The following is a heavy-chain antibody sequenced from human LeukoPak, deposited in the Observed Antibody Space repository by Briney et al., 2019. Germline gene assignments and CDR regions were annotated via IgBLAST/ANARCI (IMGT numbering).Heavy chain of an antibody. Sequence: LPGGSLRLSCAASGFTFSSYAMSWVRQAPGKGLEWVSAISGSGGSTYYADSVKGRFTISRDNSENTLYLQMNSLRAEDTAVYYCAKYGYYDSSGYFPNWFDPWGQGTLVTVSS. V-gene: IGHV3-23*01. CDR3: AKYGYYDSSGYFPNWFDP. CDR1: GFTFSSYA. CDR2: ISGSGGST. D-gene: IGHD3-22*01. J-gene: IGHJ5*02.